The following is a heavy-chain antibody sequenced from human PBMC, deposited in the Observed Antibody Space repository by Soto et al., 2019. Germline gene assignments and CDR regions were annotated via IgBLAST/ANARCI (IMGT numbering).Heavy chain of an antibody. D-gene: IGHD5-12*01. V-gene: IGHV3-73*01. J-gene: IGHJ6*02. Sequence: TGGSLRLSCAASGFTFSGSAMHWVRQASGKGLEWVGRIRSKANSYATAYAASVKGRFTISRDDSKNTAYLQMNSLKTEDTAVYYCTRQGKGEMATITGYYYYGMDVWGQGTTVTVSS. CDR1: GFTFSGSA. CDR2: IRSKANSYAT. CDR3: TRQGKGEMATITGYYYYGMDV.